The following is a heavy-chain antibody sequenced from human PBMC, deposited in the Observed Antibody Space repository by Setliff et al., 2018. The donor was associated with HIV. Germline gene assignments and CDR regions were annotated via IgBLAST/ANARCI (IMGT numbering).Heavy chain of an antibody. CDR3: ARGRYRSRWYASDHYYIDV. CDR1: GGSISSSSYY. CDR2: IYYRGST. J-gene: IGHJ6*03. V-gene: IGHV4-39*01. D-gene: IGHD6-13*01. Sequence: SQTLSLTCTVSGGSISSSSYYWGWIRQPPGKGLQWIGSIYYRGSTYYNPSLKSRVTISVDTSKNQFSLKLRSVTAADTALYYCARGRYRSRWYASDHYYIDVWGKGTTVTVSS.